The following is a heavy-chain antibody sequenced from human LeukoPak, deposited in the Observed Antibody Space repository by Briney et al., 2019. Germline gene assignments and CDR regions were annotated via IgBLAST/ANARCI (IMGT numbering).Heavy chain of an antibody. V-gene: IGHV3-74*01. D-gene: IGHD3-10*01. CDR2: INNDGSTT. CDR3: ARVSGPGMNEYFHL. CDR1: GFTFSEAW. Sequence: GGSLRLSCAASGFTFSEAWMHWVRQAPGKGLVWVSRINNDGSTTRYADSVKGRFTISRDNAKNTLYLQMNSLRAEDTAEYYCARVSGPGMNEYFHLWGQGTLVTVSS. J-gene: IGHJ1*01.